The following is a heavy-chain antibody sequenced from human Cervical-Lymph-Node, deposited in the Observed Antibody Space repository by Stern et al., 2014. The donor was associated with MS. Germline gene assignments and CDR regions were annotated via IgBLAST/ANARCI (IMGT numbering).Heavy chain of an antibody. V-gene: IGHV3-33*01. CDR1: GFTFSNYG. D-gene: IGHD5-18*01. J-gene: IGHJ4*02. Sequence: EQLVESGGGVVQPGRSLRLSCAASGFTFSNYGMHWVRQAPGQGLEWVAVIWHDGSNKYYADPVNGRFTISRDNSKNTLDFELHSQRAEDTAVYCCARTDTSKFLDYWGQGTLVTVSS. CDR2: IWHDGSNK. CDR3: ARTDTSKFLDY.